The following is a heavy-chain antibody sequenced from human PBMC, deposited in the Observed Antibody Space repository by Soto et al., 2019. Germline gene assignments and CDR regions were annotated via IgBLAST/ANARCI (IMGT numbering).Heavy chain of an antibody. D-gene: IGHD3-3*01. V-gene: IGHV4-39*01. CDR3: ASLYYDFWSGNFYGMDV. CDR2: IYYSGST. CDR1: GGSVSRSSYF. J-gene: IGHJ6*02. Sequence: AETLSLTCTVSGGSVSRSSYFWGWLRQPPGKGLEWIGSIYYSGSTYYNPSLKSRVTISVDTSKNQFSLKLSSVTAADTAVYYCASLYYDFWSGNFYGMDVWGQGTTVTVSS.